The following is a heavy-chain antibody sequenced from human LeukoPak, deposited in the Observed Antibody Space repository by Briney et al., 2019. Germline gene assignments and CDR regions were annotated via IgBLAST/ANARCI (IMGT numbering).Heavy chain of an antibody. CDR1: GFTFSSYA. V-gene: IGHV3-30*04. CDR2: ISYDGSNK. CDR3: ASPPMKYYYDSSGYLY. D-gene: IGHD3-22*01. J-gene: IGHJ4*02. Sequence: GGSLRLSCAASGFTFSSYAMHWVRQAPGKGLEWVAVISYDGSNKYYADSVKGRFTISRDNSKNTLYPQMNSLRAEDTAVYYCASPPMKYYYDSSGYLYWGQGTLVTVSS.